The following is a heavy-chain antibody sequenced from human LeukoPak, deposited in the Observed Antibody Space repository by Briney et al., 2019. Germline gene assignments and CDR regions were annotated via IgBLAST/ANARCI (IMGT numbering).Heavy chain of an antibody. J-gene: IGHJ4*02. Sequence: GGSLRLSCAASGFTLNNYAMHWVRQAPGKGLEWVAVISYDGSNKYYADSVKGRFTISRDNSKNTLYLQMNSLRAEDTAVFYCATTYAEMAHFDYWGQGTLVTVSS. CDR1: GFTLNNYA. V-gene: IGHV3-30-3*01. CDR3: ATTYAEMAHFDY. CDR2: ISYDGSNK. D-gene: IGHD5-24*01.